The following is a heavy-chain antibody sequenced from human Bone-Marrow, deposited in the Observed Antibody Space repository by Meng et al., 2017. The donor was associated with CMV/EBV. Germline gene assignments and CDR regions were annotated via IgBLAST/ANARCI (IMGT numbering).Heavy chain of an antibody. Sequence: LSCAASGFTLSRCWVRWVRQAPGQGLVLVSRINEDGSRPDYADSVKGRLAICRDNAKNTLYLQMNSLRAEDTALYYCARDWSGHDDYWGQGKLVTVSS. J-gene: IGHJ4*02. CDR3: ARDWSGHDDY. CDR1: GFTLSRCW. D-gene: IGHD3-3*01. V-gene: IGHV3-74*01. CDR2: INEDGSRP.